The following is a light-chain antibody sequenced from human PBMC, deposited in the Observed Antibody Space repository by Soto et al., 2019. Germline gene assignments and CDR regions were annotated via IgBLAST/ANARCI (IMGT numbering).Light chain of an antibody. J-gene: IGKJ1*01. CDR1: QSISSW. Sequence: DIQMTQSPSNLSASVGDRVTITCRASQSISSWLAWYQQKPGKAPKLLIYDASSLESGVPSRFSGSGSGTEFTLTISSLQPDDFATYYCQQYNSYSGTFGQGTKVDIK. CDR2: DAS. CDR3: QQYNSYSGT. V-gene: IGKV1-5*01.